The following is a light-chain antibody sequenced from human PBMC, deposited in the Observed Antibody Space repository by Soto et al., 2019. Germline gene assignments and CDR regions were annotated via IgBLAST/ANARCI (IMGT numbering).Light chain of an antibody. V-gene: IGKV3-15*01. J-gene: IGKJ4*01. CDR3: QQYNVWPLT. Sequence: EIVMTQSPATLSVSPGERATLSCRASQSVSSNLAWYQQKPGQTPKLLIYVASNRATGIPARFSGSGSGTEFTLTISSLQSEYFAVYYCQQYNVWPLTFGGGTKVEFK. CDR2: VAS. CDR1: QSVSSN.